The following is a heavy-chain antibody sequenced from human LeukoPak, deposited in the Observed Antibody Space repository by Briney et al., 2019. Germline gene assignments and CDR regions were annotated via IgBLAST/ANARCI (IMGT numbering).Heavy chain of an antibody. J-gene: IGHJ2*01. Sequence: GGSLRLSCAASGFTFSNYGMHWVRQAPGKGLEWVAVISYDGSKKYYEDSVKGRFTISRDNSKNTLYLQMNSLRIEDTAVYYCAKDIALAATSDWYFDLWGRGMLVAVSS. CDR3: AKDIALAATSDWYFDL. V-gene: IGHV3-30*18. D-gene: IGHD5-24*01. CDR1: GFTFSNYG. CDR2: ISYDGSKK.